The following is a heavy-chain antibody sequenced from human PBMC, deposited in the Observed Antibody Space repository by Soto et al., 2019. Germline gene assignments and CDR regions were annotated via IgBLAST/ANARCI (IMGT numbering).Heavy chain of an antibody. Sequence: GGSLRLSCAASGFTFSIYAMNWVRQAPGKGLEWVSIISGSGGTTYYAASVKGRFTISRDNSKNTLYLQMNSLRAEDTAVYYCAKHGDCSSTSCYFDYWAQGTLVTVSS. CDR3: AKHGDCSSTSCYFDY. V-gene: IGHV3-23*01. CDR2: ISGSGGTT. D-gene: IGHD2-2*01. CDR1: GFTFSIYA. J-gene: IGHJ4*02.